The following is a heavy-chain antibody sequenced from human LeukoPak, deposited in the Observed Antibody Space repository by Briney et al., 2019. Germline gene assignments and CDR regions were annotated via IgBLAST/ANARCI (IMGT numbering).Heavy chain of an antibody. CDR3: AKDLLYYGSGRFPPNDY. V-gene: IGHV3-11*04. D-gene: IGHD3-10*01. CDR2: ISSSGSTI. Sequence: GGSLRLSCAASGFTFSDYYMSWIRQAPGKGLEWVSYISSSGSTIYYADSVKGRFTISRDNAKNSLYLQMNSLRAEDTAVYYCAKDLLYYGSGRFPPNDYWGQGTLVTVSS. CDR1: GFTFSDYY. J-gene: IGHJ4*02.